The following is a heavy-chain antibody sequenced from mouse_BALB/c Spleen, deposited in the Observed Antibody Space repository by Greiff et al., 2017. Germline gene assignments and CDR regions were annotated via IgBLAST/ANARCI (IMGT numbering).Heavy chain of an antibody. V-gene: IGHV1S137*01. D-gene: IGHD2-1*01. CDR1: GYTFTDYA. J-gene: IGHJ3*01. CDR3: ARRGNYDWFAY. Sequence: QVHVKQSGAELVRPGVSVKISCKGSGYTFTDYAMHWVKQSHAKSLEWIGVISTYYGDASYNQKFKGKATMTVDKSSSTAYMELARLTSEDSAIYYCARRGNYDWFAYWGQGTLVTVSA. CDR2: ISTYYGDA.